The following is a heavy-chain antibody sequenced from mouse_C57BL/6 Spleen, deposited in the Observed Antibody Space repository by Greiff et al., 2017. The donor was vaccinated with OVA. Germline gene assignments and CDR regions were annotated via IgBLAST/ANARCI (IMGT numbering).Heavy chain of an antibody. CDR2: IDPSDSAT. CDR3: ARRDGGIDY. V-gene: IGHV1-52*01. CDR1: GYTFTSYW. J-gene: IGHJ2*01. Sequence: QVQLQQPGAELVRPGSSVKLSCKASGYTFTSYWMHWVKQRPIQGLEWIGNIDPSDSATHYNQKFKDKATLTVDKSSSTAYMQLSSLTSEDSSVYYCARRDGGIDYWGQGTTLTVSS.